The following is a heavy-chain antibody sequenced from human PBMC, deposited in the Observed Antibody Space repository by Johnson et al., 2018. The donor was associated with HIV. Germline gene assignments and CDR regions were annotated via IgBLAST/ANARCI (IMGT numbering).Heavy chain of an antibody. D-gene: IGHD6-6*01. CDR1: GFTFSSYA. V-gene: IGHV3-30-3*01. Sequence: QVQVVESGGGVVQPGRSLRLSCAASGFTFSSYAMHWVRQAPGKGLEWVAVISYDGSNKYYADSVKGRLPISRDNSKNTLYLQMNSLRAEDTAVYYCARWGYSSSPLDAFDIWGQGTMVTVSS. J-gene: IGHJ3*02. CDR3: ARWGYSSSPLDAFDI. CDR2: ISYDGSNK.